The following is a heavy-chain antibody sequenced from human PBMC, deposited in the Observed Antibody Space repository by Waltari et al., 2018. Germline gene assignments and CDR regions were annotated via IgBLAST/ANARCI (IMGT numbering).Heavy chain of an antibody. CDR1: GGSISSYY. CDR3: ARVAPGAFDY. J-gene: IGHJ4*02. V-gene: IGHV4-59*01. Sequence: QVQLQESGPGLVKPSETLSLTCTVSGGSISSYYWSWIRQPPGKGLEWIGYIYYRWSTNSNPSLKSRVTISVDTSKNQFSLKLSSVTAADTAVYYCARVAPGAFDYWGQGTLVTVSS. CDR2: IYYRWST.